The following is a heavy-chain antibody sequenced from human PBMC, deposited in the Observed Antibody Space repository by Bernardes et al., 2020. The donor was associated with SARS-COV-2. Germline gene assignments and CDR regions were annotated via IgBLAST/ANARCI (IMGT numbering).Heavy chain of an antibody. V-gene: IGHV3-21*06. CDR3: ARDREGIAVAGLDS. J-gene: IGHJ4*02. CDR1: GFTFSSYS. Sequence: GGSLRLSCAASGFTFSSYSMNWVRQAPGKGLEWVSSISSSSNYIYYVDSVKGRFTISRDNAKNLVYLQMNSLRVEDTAVYYCARDREGIAVAGLDSWGQGTLVTVSS. D-gene: IGHD6-19*01. CDR2: ISSSSNYI.